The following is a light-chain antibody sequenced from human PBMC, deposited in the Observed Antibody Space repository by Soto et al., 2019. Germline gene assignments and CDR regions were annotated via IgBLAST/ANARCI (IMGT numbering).Light chain of an antibody. CDR3: QHLEGI. CDR2: DAS. J-gene: IGKJ4*01. V-gene: IGKV3-11*01. Sequence: EIVLTQSPATLSLSPGERATLSCRASQSVSNYLAWYQQTPDQAPRLLIYDASNRATGIPARFSGSGSGTDFTLTISSLEPEDFAVYYCQHLEGIFGGGTKVEIK. CDR1: QSVSNY.